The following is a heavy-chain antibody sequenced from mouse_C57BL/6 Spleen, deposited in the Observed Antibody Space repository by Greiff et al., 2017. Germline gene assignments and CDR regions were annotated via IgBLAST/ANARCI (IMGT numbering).Heavy chain of an antibody. CDR1: GYTFTSYW. Sequence: QVQLQQPGAELVKPGASVKLSCKASGYTFTSYWMHWVKQSPGQGLEWIGMIHPNSGCTHYNEKFKSKATLTVDNSSSTAYMQLISLTSVASAVYYSTYCASSSPAGFAYRSQGTLITVSA. CDR3: TYCASSSPAGFAY. CDR2: IHPNSGCT. V-gene: IGHV1-64*01. D-gene: IGHD1-1*01. J-gene: IGHJ3*01.